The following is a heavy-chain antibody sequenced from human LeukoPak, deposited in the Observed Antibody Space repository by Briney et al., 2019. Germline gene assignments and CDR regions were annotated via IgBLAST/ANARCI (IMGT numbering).Heavy chain of an antibody. CDR2: IFSGVTT. V-gene: IGHV3-66*02. J-gene: IGHJ5*02. CDR1: GFTVSSNY. Sequence: GGSLRLSCAASGFTVSSNYMSWVRQAPGKGLEWVSVIFSGVTTSYADSVKGRFTISRDNSKNTLYLQMNSLRAEDTAVYYCAREEGRTYYYGSGSPRRGGWFDPWGQGTLVTVSS. CDR3: AREEGRTYYYGSGSPRRGGWFDP. D-gene: IGHD3-10*01.